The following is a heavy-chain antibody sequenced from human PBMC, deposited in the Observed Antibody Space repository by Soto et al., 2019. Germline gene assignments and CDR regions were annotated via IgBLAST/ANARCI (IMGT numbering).Heavy chain of an antibody. V-gene: IGHV1-69*01. D-gene: IGHD5-18*01. Sequence: QVQLVQSGAEVQKPGSSVKVSCKASGGTFGNHAISWVRQAPGQGLEWLGEIIPVLGVGDNAQNFQGRVTITADASTSTAYLELSSLRSEDTALYYCAREAGYTYGYVFDYWGQGTLVTVSS. CDR1: GGTFGNHA. CDR2: IIPVLGVG. CDR3: AREAGYTYGYVFDY. J-gene: IGHJ4*02.